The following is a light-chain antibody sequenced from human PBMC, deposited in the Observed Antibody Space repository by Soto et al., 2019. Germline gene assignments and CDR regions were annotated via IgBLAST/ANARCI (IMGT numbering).Light chain of an antibody. CDR2: GAS. J-gene: IGKJ5*01. V-gene: IGKV3-15*01. CDR3: QQYNNWPPSIT. CDR1: QSVSSN. Sequence: EIVMTQSQATLSVSPGERATLSCRASQSVSSNLAWYQQKPGQAPRLLIYGASTRATGIPARFSGSGSGTEITLTISSLQSEDFAVYYCQQYNNWPPSITFGQGTRLEIK.